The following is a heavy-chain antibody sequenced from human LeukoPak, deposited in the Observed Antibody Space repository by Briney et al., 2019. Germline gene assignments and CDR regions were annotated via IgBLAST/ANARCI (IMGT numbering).Heavy chain of an antibody. CDR1: GFTFSSYG. J-gene: IGHJ4*02. V-gene: IGHV3-30*18. CDR3: AKDQLEGSYYDSSGYPDF. CDR2: ISYDGSNK. D-gene: IGHD3-22*01. Sequence: GGSLRLSCAASGFTFSSYGMHWVRQAPGKGLEWVAVISYDGSNKYYADSVKGRFTISRDNSKNTLYLQMNSLRAEDTAVYYCAKDQLEGSYYDSSGYPDFWGQGTLVTVSS.